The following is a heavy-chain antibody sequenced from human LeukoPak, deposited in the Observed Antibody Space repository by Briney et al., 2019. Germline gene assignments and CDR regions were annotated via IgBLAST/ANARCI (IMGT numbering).Heavy chain of an antibody. V-gene: IGHV1-18*01. CDR3: ARDRVGATTGPNDY. CDR1: RYTFTSYG. J-gene: IGHJ4*02. D-gene: IGHD1-26*01. CDR2: ISAYNGNT. Sequence: ASVKVSCKASRYTFTSYGISWVRQAPGQGLEWMGWISAYNGNTNYAQKLQGRVTMTTDTSTSTAYMELRSLRSDDTAVYYCARDRVGATTGPNDYWGQGTLVTVSS.